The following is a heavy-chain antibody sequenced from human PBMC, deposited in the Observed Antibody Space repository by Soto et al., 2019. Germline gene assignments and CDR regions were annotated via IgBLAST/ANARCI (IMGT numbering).Heavy chain of an antibody. CDR3: ARGGPLFNGLDP. D-gene: IGHD3-16*01. V-gene: IGHV3-48*01. J-gene: IGHJ5*02. CDR2: ISSSSSTI. CDR1: EFTFSSYS. Sequence: GSPRLSCAASEFTFSSYSMNWVRQAPGKGLEWVSYISSSSSTIYYADSVKGRFTISRDNAKNSLYLQMNSLRAEDTAVYYCARGGPLFNGLDPWGREPWSPSPQ.